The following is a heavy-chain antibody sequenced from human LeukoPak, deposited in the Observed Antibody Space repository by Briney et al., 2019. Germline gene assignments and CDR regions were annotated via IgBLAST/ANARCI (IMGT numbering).Heavy chain of an antibody. CDR1: GGSISSYY. CDR3: ARGDRSVPNY. Sequence: SETLSLTCTVSGGSISSYYWSWIRQPPGKGLEWIGYIYYNGSTNYNPSLKSRVTISVDTSKNQFSLRLSSVTAADTAVYYCARGDRSVPNYWGQGTLVTVSS. J-gene: IGHJ4*02. D-gene: IGHD3-22*01. V-gene: IGHV4-59*01. CDR2: IYYNGST.